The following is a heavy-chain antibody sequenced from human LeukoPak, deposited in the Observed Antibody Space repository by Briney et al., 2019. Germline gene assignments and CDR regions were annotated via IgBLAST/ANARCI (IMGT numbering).Heavy chain of an antibody. D-gene: IGHD5-24*01. CDR3: AREIGDRDGYSFDY. J-gene: IGHJ4*02. CDR1: GGSISSYY. V-gene: IGHV4-59*01. Sequence: SETLSLTCTVSGGSISSYYWSWIRQPPGKGLEWIGYIYYSGSTNYNPSLKSRVTISVDTSKNQFSLKLSSVTAADTAVYYCAREIGDRDGYSFDYWGQGTLSPSPQ. CDR2: IYYSGST.